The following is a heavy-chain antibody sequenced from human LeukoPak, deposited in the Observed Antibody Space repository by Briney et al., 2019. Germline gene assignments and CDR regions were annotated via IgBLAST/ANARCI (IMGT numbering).Heavy chain of an antibody. V-gene: IGHV3-23*01. CDR2: ISNNGGYT. CDR3: AKQLGYCSDGSCYFPY. J-gene: IGHJ4*02. D-gene: IGHD2-15*01. CDR1: GFTFSSSA. Sequence: PGGSLRLSCAAPGFTFSSSAMSWVRQAPGKGLEWVSAISNNGGYTYYADSVQGRFTISRDNSKSTLCLQMNSLRAEDTAVYYCAKQLGYCSDGSCYFPYWGQGTLSPSPQ.